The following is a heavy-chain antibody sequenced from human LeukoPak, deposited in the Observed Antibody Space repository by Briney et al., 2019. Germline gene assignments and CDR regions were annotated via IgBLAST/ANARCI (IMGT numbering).Heavy chain of an antibody. CDR1: GFTFSTSW. CDR3: AYCRINSWYSFDY. CDR2: IKEDGSEK. D-gene: IGHD6-13*01. V-gene: IGHV3-7*03. Sequence: GGSLRLSCAASGFTFSTSWMSWVRRAPGKGPEWVANIKEDGSEKYYVDSVKGRFTISRDNAKNTLYLQMNSLRAEDTAVYYCAYCRINSWYSFDYWGQGTLVTVSS. J-gene: IGHJ4*02.